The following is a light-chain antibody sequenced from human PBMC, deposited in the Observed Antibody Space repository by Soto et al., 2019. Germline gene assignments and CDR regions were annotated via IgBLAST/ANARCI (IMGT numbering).Light chain of an antibody. J-gene: IGLJ1*01. CDR3: QSYDSSLSADV. V-gene: IGLV1-40*01. CDR1: SSNIGAGYD. CDR2: GNS. Sequence: QSVLAQPPSVSGAPGQKVTISCTGSSSNIGAGYDLHWYQQLPGTAPKLLLYGNSNRPSGVPDRFSGSKSGTSASLAITGLQAEDEADYYCQSYDSSLSADVCGTGTKVTVL.